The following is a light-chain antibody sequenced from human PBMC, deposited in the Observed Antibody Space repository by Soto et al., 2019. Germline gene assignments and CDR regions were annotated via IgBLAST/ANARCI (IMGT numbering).Light chain of an antibody. J-gene: IGLJ2*01. Sequence: QSALTQPASVSGSPGQSITISCTRTSSDVGGYNYVSWYQQHPGKAPKLMIYDVSNRPSGVSNRFSGSKSGNTASLTISGLQAEDEADYDCSSYTSSSTVVFGGGTKLTVL. CDR3: SSYTSSSTVV. V-gene: IGLV2-14*01. CDR1: SSDVGGYNY. CDR2: DVS.